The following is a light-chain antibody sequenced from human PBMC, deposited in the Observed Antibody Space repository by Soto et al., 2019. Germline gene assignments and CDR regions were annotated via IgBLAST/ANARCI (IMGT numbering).Light chain of an antibody. CDR2: TNN. V-gene: IGLV1-44*01. CDR1: SSSIGSNS. J-gene: IGLJ1*01. CDR3: AAWDGSLNVDV. Sequence: QSVLTQPPSASGTPGQRVTISCSGSSSSIGSNSVNWYQQLPRTAPKVLIYTNNQRPSGVPDRFSGSKSGTSASLAISGLQSEDEADYYCAAWDGSLNVDVFGTGTMVTVL.